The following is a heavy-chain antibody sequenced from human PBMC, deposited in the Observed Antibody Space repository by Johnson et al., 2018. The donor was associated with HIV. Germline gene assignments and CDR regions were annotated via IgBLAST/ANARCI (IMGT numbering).Heavy chain of an antibody. Sequence: QVQLVESGGGVVQPGRSLRLSCAASGFTFSSYAMHWVRQAPGKGLEWVAVISYDGSNKYYADSVKGRFTISRDNSKNTLYLQMNSLRAEDPAVYYCAVRTEFVVVPAATRDDAFDIWVQGTMVTVAS. CDR3: AVRTEFVVVPAATRDDAFDI. CDR1: GFTFSSYA. CDR2: ISYDGSNK. D-gene: IGHD2-2*01. J-gene: IGHJ3*02. V-gene: IGHV3-30*04.